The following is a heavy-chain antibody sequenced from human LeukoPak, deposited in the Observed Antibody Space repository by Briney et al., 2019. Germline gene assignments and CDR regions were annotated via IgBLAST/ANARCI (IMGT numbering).Heavy chain of an antibody. J-gene: IGHJ4*02. CDR1: GFTLGDYY. CDR3: ARGWYSGSYYNY. D-gene: IGHD1-26*01. Sequence: GGSLRLSCAASGFTLGDYYMSWIRQAPGKGLEWVSYISNNGGTIYYADSVTGRFTISRDNAKNSLYLQMNSLRAEDTAVYYCARGWYSGSYYNYWGQGTLVTVSS. CDR2: ISNNGGTI. V-gene: IGHV3-11*04.